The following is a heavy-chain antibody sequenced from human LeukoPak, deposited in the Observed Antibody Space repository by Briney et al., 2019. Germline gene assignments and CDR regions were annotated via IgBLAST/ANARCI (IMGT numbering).Heavy chain of an antibody. D-gene: IGHD5-12*01. CDR2: IYYSGST. CDR1: SGSISSYY. V-gene: IGHV4-59*08. J-gene: IGHJ4*02. CDR3: ARGSGYGSYVDY. Sequence: SETLSLTCTVSSGSISSYYWSWIRQPPGKGLEWIGYIYYSGSTNYNPSLKSRVTISVDTSKNQFSLKLSSVTAADTAVYYCARGSGYGSYVDYWGQGTLVTVSS.